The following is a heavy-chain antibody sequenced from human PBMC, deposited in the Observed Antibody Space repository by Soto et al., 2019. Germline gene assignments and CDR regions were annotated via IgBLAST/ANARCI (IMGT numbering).Heavy chain of an antibody. CDR1: GGSISSSNW. D-gene: IGHD3-10*01. Sequence: PSETLSLTCAVSGGSISSSNWWSWVRQPPGKGLEWIGEIYHSGSTNYNPSLKSRVTISVDKSKNQFSLKLSSVTAADTALYYCARTTEAYITMVRGVMGDYWGQGTLVTVSS. CDR2: IYHSGST. V-gene: IGHV4-4*02. J-gene: IGHJ4*02. CDR3: ARTTEAYITMVRGVMGDY.